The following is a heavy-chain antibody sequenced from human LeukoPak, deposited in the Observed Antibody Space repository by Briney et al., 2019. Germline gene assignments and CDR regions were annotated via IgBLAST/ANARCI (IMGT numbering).Heavy chain of an antibody. J-gene: IGHJ4*02. V-gene: IGHV3-15*01. CDR3: TTVGYGDNTFDS. Sequence: GGSLRLSCAASGFTFSDYYMSWIRQAPGKGLEWVGRLKSKTDGGTTDYAAPVKGRFIISRDDSKNTLFLQMNSLKTEDTAVYYCTTVGYGDNTFDSWGQGTLVTVSS. CDR1: GFTFSDYY. CDR2: LKSKTDGGTT. D-gene: IGHD4-17*01.